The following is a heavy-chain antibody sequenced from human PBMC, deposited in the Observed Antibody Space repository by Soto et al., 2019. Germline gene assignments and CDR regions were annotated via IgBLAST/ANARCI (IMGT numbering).Heavy chain of an antibody. CDR2: IIPYYNTL. CDR1: EGTFNSYA. CDR3: ASGASRWYPYFFDS. Sequence: QAQVVQSGAEVRKPGSSVKLSCKASEGTFNSYAIAWVRQAPGQGLEWMGGIIPYYNTLNYAQKFQARVTITADDSTNTVYMELSSLRSDDTAGYFCASGASRWYPYFFDSWAQGTRVTVSS. D-gene: IGHD6-13*01. V-gene: IGHV1-69*01. J-gene: IGHJ4*02.